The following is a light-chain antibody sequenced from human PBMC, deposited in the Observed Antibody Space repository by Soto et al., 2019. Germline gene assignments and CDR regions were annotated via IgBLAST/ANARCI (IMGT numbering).Light chain of an antibody. CDR1: QTISSW. CDR2: KAS. Sequence: DIQMTQSPSTLSGSVGDRVTITCRASQTISSWLAWYQQKPGKAPKLLIYKASTLKSGVPSRFSGSGSGTEVTLTISSLQPDDFATYYCQHYNSYSEAVGQGTKVDSK. J-gene: IGKJ1*01. CDR3: QHYNSYSEA. V-gene: IGKV1-5*03.